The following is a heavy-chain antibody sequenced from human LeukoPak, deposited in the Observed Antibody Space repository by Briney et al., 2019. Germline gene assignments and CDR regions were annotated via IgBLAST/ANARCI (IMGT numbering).Heavy chain of an antibody. J-gene: IGHJ6*02. V-gene: IGHV3-53*01. CDR3: ARAEQLDYYYYYGMDV. Sequence: GGSLRLSCAASGFTVSSNYMSWVRQAPGKGLEWVSVIYSGGSTYYADSVKGRFTISRDNSKNTLYLQMNSLRAEDTAVYYCARAEQLDYYYYYGMDVWGQGTTVTVSS. CDR2: IYSGGST. CDR1: GFTVSSNY. D-gene: IGHD6-6*01.